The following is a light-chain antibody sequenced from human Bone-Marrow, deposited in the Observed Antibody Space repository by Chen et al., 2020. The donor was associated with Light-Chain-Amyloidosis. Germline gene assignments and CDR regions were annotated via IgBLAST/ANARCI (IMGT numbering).Light chain of an antibody. CDR1: TGAVTSGHY. CDR2: DTS. V-gene: IGLV7-46*01. CDR3: LRSDSGARV. J-gene: IGLJ3*02. Sequence: QAVVTQEPSLTVSPGGTVTLTCGSSTGAVTSGHYPYWFQQKPGQAPRTLIYDTSNKHSWTPARFSGALLGGKGAMTLSGAQPEDEAEYYCLRSDSGARVFGGGTKLTVL.